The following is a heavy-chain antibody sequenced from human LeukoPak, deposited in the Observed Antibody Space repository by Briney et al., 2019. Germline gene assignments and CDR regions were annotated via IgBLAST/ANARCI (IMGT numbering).Heavy chain of an antibody. CDR3: ATARWGYNWFDP. J-gene: IGHJ5*02. CDR1: GYTLTELS. CDR2: FDPEDGET. V-gene: IGHV1-24*01. Sequence: GASVRVSCKVSGYTLTELSMHWVRQAPGKGLEWMGGFDPEDGETIYAQKFQGRVTMTEDTSTDTAYMELSSLRSEDTAVYYCATARWGYNWFDPWGQGTLVTVSS. D-gene: IGHD3-16*01.